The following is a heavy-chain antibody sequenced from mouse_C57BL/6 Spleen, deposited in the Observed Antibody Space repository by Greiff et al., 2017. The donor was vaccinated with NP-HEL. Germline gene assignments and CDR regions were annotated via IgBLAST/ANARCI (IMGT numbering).Heavy chain of an antibody. V-gene: IGHV1-78*01. CDR1: CYTFTDHT. D-gene: IGHD1-1*01. CDR2: IYPRDGST. Sequence: QVQLQPSDAELVKPGASVKISFKGSCYTFTDHTIHWMKQRPEQGLEWIGYIYPRDGSTKYNEKFKGKATLTADKSSSTAYMQLNSLTSEDSAVYFCASGRVLNYGSSPFDYWGQGTTLTVSS. CDR3: ASGRVLNYGSSPFDY. J-gene: IGHJ2*01.